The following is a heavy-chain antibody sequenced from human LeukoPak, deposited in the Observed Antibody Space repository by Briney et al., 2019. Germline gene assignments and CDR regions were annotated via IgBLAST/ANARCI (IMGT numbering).Heavy chain of an antibody. CDR1: GGTFSSYA. D-gene: IGHD2-21*02. V-gene: IGHV1-69*05. CDR3: ARVWRLCGGDCYPGY. Sequence: GASVKVSCKASGGTFSSYAISWVRQAPGQGLEWMGGIIPIFGTANYAQKFQGRVTMTRNTSISTAYMELSSLRSEDTAVYYCARVWRLCGGDCYPGYWGQGTLVTVSS. CDR2: IIPIFGTA. J-gene: IGHJ4*02.